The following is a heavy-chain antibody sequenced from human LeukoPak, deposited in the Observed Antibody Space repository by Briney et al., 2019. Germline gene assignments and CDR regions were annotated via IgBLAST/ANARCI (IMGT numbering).Heavy chain of an antibody. V-gene: IGHV2-70*11. D-gene: IGHD4-11*01. CDR3: ARNQDDYNYYDY. Sequence: SGPALVEPTQTLTLTCTFSGFSLRTAGKYVSWIRQPSGKALEWLARIDWDHDTYYSTSLKTRLTISKDTSKNQVVLTMTNMDPVDTATYYCARNQDDYNYYDYWGQGTLVTVYS. CDR2: IDWDHDT. J-gene: IGHJ4*02. CDR1: GFSLRTAGKY.